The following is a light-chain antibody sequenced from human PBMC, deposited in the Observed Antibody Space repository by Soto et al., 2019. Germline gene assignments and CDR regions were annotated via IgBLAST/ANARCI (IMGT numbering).Light chain of an antibody. CDR3: QQYGNSPRT. J-gene: IGKJ1*01. CDR2: DAS. V-gene: IGKV3-20*01. Sequence: DIVLTQSPGTLSLSPGEGATLSCRASQSVRGTSLAWYQQKPGQAPRLLIYDASSRATGIPDRFSGGGSGTDFTLTISRLEPEDFAVYYCQQYGNSPRTFGQGTKVDIK. CDR1: QSVRGTS.